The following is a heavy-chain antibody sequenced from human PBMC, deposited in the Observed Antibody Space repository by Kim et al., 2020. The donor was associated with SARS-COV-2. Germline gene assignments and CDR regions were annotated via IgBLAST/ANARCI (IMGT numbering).Heavy chain of an antibody. CDR2: IKSKAGGEAT. J-gene: IGHJ5*02. V-gene: IGHV3-15*01. Sequence: GGSLRLSCAASGFTFSSAWMSWVRQAPGEGLEWLGRIKSKAGGEATDYAAPVKGRLTISRDDSRNTVYLQMNGLKTEDTGVYYCTAHSTEWGLGTWGQG. CDR3: TAHSTEWGLGT. D-gene: IGHD1-26*01. CDR1: GFTFSSAW.